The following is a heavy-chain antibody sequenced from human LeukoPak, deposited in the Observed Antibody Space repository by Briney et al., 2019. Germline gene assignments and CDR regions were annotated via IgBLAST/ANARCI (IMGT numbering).Heavy chain of an antibody. D-gene: IGHD3-9*01. CDR1: GFTFSNYW. J-gene: IGHJ4*02. V-gene: IGHV3-74*01. CDR2: INSDGSNT. Sequence: PGGSLRLSCAASGFTFSNYWMHWVRQAPGKGLVWVSCINSDGSNTNNADSVKSRFTISRDNAKNTLYLQINSLRAEDKAVYYCARDSMSGYSDFDFWGQGSLVTVSS. CDR3: ARDSMSGYSDFDF.